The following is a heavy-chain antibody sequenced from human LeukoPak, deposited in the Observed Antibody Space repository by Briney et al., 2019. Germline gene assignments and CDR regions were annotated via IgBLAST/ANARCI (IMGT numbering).Heavy chain of an antibody. Sequence: SETLSLTCTVSGGSMSSGSHYWSWIRRPAGKGLEWIGRIYATGSTIYNPSLKSRVTISVDTSKNQFSLKVSSVTGAGTSLYYCARDVVGWDADPDAFDIWGQGTMVTVSS. CDR1: GGSMSSGSHY. J-gene: IGHJ3*02. CDR2: IYATGST. D-gene: IGHD6-19*01. V-gene: IGHV4-61*02. CDR3: ARDVVGWDADPDAFDI.